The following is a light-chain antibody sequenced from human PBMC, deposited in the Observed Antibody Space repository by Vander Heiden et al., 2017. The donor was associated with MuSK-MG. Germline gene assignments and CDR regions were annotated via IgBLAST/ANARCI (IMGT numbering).Light chain of an antibody. CDR3: SSRDSSGSHLV. CDR1: SLRGYS. V-gene: IGLV3-19*01. CDR2: GKN. Sequence: SSELTQDPAVSVALGQTVRITCKGGSLRGYSASWYQQNPGQAPVLVIYGKNNRPSGIPDRFSGSTSGITASLTITGAQAEDEADYYCSSRDSSGSHLVFGGGTKLTVL. J-gene: IGLJ3*02.